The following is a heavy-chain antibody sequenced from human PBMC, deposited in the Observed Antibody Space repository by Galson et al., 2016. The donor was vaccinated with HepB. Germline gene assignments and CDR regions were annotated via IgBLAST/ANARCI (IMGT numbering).Heavy chain of an antibody. V-gene: IGHV3-33*01. CDR3: ARGFAVPGRIDY. Sequence: SLRLSCAASGFTFSTYGIHWVRQAPGKGLEWVAVIWYDGSNKYYGDSVKGRFTTSRDNSKNTVYLQMNSLRAEDTAVYYCARGFAVPGRIDYWGQGTLVTVSS. J-gene: IGHJ4*02. CDR1: GFTFSTYG. D-gene: IGHD2-2*01. CDR2: IWYDGSNK.